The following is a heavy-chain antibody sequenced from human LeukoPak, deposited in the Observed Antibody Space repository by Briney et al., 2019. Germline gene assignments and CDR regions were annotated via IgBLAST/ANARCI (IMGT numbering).Heavy chain of an antibody. D-gene: IGHD3-9*01. CDR3: ASSGFDWLLPRPFDY. CDR2: IKQDGSEK. CDR1: GFTFSYYW. J-gene: IGHJ4*02. V-gene: IGHV3-7*01. Sequence: GGSLRLSCVVSGFTFSYYWMNWVRQAPGKGLEWVANIKQDGSEKYYVDSVKDRFTISRDNAKNSLYLQMNSLRAEDTAVYYCASSGFDWLLPRPFDYWGQGTLVTVSS.